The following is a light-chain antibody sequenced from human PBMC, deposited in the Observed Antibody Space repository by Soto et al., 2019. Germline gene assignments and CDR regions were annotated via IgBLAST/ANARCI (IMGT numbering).Light chain of an antibody. CDR1: QGIRTD. Sequence: AVQLTQSPSSLSASVGDRVTITCRASQGIRTDSGWYQQKPGKAPKVLIFGASTLQSGVPSRFSGSGSGTDFTLTISSLQPEDLGTYYCLQDYSYPRTFGQGTKVEIK. V-gene: IGKV1-6*01. J-gene: IGKJ1*01. CDR2: GAS. CDR3: LQDYSYPRT.